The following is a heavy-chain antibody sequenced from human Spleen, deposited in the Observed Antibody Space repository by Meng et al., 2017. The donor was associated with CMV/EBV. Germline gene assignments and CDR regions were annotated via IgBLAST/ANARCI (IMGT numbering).Heavy chain of an antibody. CDR2: ISSASDYI. D-gene: IGHD2-2*01. Sequence: GESLKISCAAPGFTFSRYTMNWVRQAPGKGLEWVSSISSASDYIYYADSVKGRFTISRDNAKNSLYLQMSNLRVEDTAVYYCARDSASSVPADIDAGLDCWGQGTLVTVSS. J-gene: IGHJ4*02. V-gene: IGHV3-21*01. CDR1: GFTFSRYT. CDR3: ARDSASSVPADIDAGLDC.